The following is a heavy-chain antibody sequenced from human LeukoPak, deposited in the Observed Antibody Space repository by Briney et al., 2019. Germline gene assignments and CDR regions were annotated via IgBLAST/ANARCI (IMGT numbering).Heavy chain of an antibody. CDR1: GFTFSSYA. Sequence: PGGSLRLSCAASGFTFSSYAMSWVRQAPGKGLEWVSAISGSGGSTYYADSVKGRFTISRDNSKNTLYLQMNSLRAEDTALYYCAKGDPWGSTSCYYYWGQGTLVTVSS. CDR2: ISGSGGST. CDR3: AKGDPWGSTSCYYY. V-gene: IGHV3-23*01. J-gene: IGHJ4*02. D-gene: IGHD2-2*01.